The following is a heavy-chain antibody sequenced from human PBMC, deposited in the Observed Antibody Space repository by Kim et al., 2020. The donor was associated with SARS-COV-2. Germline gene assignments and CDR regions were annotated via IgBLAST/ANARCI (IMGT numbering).Heavy chain of an antibody. CDR3: VKGWAMIRGLIIMSSNYFDS. CDR2: IVDSGGNT. CDR1: GFTFSSYA. V-gene: IGHV3-23*01. J-gene: IGHJ4*02. Sequence: GGSLRLSCAASGFTFSSYAMSWVRQAPGKGLEWLSVIVDSGGNTYYADSVKGRFTISRDNSKNTLYLQMNSLRAEDTAVYYRVKGWAMIRGLIIMSSNYFDSWGQGTLVTVSS. D-gene: IGHD3-10*01.